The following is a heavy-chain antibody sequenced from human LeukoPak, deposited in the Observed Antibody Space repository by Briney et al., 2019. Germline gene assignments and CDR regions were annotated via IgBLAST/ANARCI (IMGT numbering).Heavy chain of an antibody. Sequence: SETLSLTCAVSGGSISSGDYYWGWIRQPPGKGLEWIGYIYYIGSTYYNPSLKSRVTISVDTSNNQFSLKLSSVTAADTAVYYCARVHYYDSSGYPFDAFDIWGQGTMVTVSS. CDR1: GGSISSGDYY. V-gene: IGHV4-30-4*01. D-gene: IGHD3-22*01. CDR2: IYYIGST. CDR3: ARVHYYDSSGYPFDAFDI. J-gene: IGHJ3*02.